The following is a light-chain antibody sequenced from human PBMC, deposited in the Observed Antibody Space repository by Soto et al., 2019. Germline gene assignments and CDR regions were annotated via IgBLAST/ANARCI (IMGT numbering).Light chain of an antibody. CDR2: GNK. Sequence: LTQPPSVSGAPGQRVTISCTGSSSNIGAGYDVHWYQQRPGTAPKLLIYGNKNRPSGVPDRFSGSKSGTSASLAITGLQAEDEADYYCQSYDSSLSVSYVFGTGTKVTVL. J-gene: IGLJ1*01. V-gene: IGLV1-40*01. CDR1: SSNIGAGYD. CDR3: QSYDSSLSVSYV.